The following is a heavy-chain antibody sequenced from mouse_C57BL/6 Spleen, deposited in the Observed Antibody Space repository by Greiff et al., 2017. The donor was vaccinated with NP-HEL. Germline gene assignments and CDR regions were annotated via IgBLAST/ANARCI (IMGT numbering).Heavy chain of an antibody. Sequence: EVKLQESGPGLVKPSQSLSLTCSVTGYSITSGYYWNWIRQFPGNKLEWMGYISYDGSNNYNPSLKNRISITRDTSKNQFFLKLNSVTTEDTATYYCATLGGGYYPYFDYWGQGTTLTVSS. V-gene: IGHV3-6*01. CDR3: ATLGGGYYPYFDY. CDR2: ISYDGSN. J-gene: IGHJ2*01. D-gene: IGHD2-3*01. CDR1: GYSITSGYY.